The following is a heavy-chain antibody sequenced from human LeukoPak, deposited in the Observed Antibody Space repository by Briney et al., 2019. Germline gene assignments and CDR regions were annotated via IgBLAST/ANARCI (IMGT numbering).Heavy chain of an antibody. Sequence: PGRSLRLSCAASGFTFSSHSMNWVRQAPGKGLEWVSYISSSSTYIYYAASVKGRFAISRENARNSLFLQMNSLRAEDSGIYYCARDPRLEISGMVIDMLDYWGQGTLVTVSS. D-gene: IGHD3-3*01. V-gene: IGHV3-21*01. J-gene: IGHJ4*02. CDR1: GFTFSSHS. CDR3: ARDPRLEISGMVIDMLDY. CDR2: ISSSSTYI.